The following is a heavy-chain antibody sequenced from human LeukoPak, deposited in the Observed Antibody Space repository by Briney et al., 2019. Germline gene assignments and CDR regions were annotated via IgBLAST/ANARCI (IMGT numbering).Heavy chain of an antibody. D-gene: IGHD5-12*01. J-gene: IGHJ4*02. V-gene: IGHV5-51*01. CDR1: GYSFTGYW. CDR2: IYPGDSDT. Sequence: GESLKISCKGSGYSFTGYWIGWVRQMPGKGLEWMGIIYPGDSDTRYSPSFQGQVTISADKSISTAYLQWSSLKASNTAMYYYARQTSGYDRPLDYWGQGTLVTVSS. CDR3: ARQTSGYDRPLDY.